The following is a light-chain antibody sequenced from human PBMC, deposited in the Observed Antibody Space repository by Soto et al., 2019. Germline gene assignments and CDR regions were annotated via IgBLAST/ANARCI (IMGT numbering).Light chain of an antibody. J-gene: IGKJ5*01. CDR3: QKFNTAPLT. Sequence: DIQMTQSPSSLSASVGDRVTITCRASQDISVYLAWYQQKPGKVPKLLIYSASTLQSGVPSRFSGSGSGTDFTLTISSLHPEDVANYYCQKFNTAPLTFGQGTRLEIK. V-gene: IGKV1-27*01. CDR2: SAS. CDR1: QDISVY.